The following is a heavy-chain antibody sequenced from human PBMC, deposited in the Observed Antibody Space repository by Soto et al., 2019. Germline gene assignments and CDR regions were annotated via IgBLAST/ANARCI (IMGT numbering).Heavy chain of an antibody. Sequence: EVQLVESGGGLVQPGGSLRLSCAASGFTVSSNYMSWVRQAPGKGLEWVSVIYSGGSTYYADSVKGRFTISRDNSKNPLYLQMNSLRAEDTAVYYCARLRGEDEYFQHWGQGTLVTVSS. CDR2: IYSGGST. V-gene: IGHV3-66*04. J-gene: IGHJ1*01. D-gene: IGHD3-10*01. CDR3: ARLRGEDEYFQH. CDR1: GFTVSSNY.